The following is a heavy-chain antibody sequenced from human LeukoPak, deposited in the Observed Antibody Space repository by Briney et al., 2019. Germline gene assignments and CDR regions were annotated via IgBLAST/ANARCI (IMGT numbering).Heavy chain of an antibody. J-gene: IGHJ4*02. CDR3: ARGGYFDSPFDY. Sequence: PSETLSLTCTVSGGSISSYYRNWIRLPPGKGLEWIGSIYKSGSSNYNPSLRSRVTISVDTSKTQFSLKLTSVTAADTAVYYCARGGYFDSPFDYWGQGTLVTVSS. D-gene: IGHD3-22*01. CDR1: GGSISSYY. V-gene: IGHV4-59*01. CDR2: IYKSGSS.